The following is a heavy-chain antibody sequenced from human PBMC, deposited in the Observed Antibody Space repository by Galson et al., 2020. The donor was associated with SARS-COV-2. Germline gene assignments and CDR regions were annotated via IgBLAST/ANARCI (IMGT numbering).Heavy chain of an antibody. Sequence: NSGGSLRLSCAASGFTFSSYSMNWVRQAPGKGLEWVSSISGTSTNIYDADSVKGRFTISRDNAKNSLYLQMNSLGTEDTAVYYCTRERGYSYGYSDYWGQGTLVTVSS. D-gene: IGHD5-18*01. J-gene: IGHJ4*02. CDR2: ISGTSTNI. V-gene: IGHV3-21*06. CDR1: GFTFSSYS. CDR3: TRERGYSYGYSDY.